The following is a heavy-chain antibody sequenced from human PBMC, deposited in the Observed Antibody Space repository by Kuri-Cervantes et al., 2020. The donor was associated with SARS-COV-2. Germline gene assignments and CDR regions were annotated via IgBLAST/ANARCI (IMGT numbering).Heavy chain of an antibody. CDR3: ARQMMSSITIFGVVITRNWFDP. V-gene: IGHV4-39*01. D-gene: IGHD3-3*01. J-gene: IGHJ5*02. Sequence: SETLSLTCTVSGGSISSSSYYWGWIRQPPGKGLEWIGSIYYSGSTYYNPSLKSRVTISVDTSKNQFSLKLSSVTAADTAVNYCARQMMSSITIFGVVITRNWFDPWGQGTPVTVSS. CDR1: GGSISSSSYY. CDR2: IYYSGST.